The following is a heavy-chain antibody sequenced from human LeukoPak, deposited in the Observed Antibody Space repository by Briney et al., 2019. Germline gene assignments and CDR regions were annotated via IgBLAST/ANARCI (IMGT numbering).Heavy chain of an antibody. V-gene: IGHV1-2*02. D-gene: IGHD6-19*01. CDR3: ARGDSSGWPAHY. CDR2: INPNSGGT. J-gene: IGHJ4*02. CDR1: GYTFTGYY. Sequence: GASVKVSCKASGYTFTGYYMHWVRQAPGQGLEWMGWINPNSGGTNYAQKFQGRVAMTRDTSISTAYMELSRLRSDDTAAYYCARGDSSGWPAHYWSQGTLVTVSS.